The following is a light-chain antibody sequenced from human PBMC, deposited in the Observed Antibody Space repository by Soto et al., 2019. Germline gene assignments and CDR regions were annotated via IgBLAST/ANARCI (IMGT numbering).Light chain of an antibody. J-gene: IGKJ1*01. CDR3: EQYNTYST. CDR2: KAS. V-gene: IGKV1-5*03. CDR1: ESISSW. Sequence: DIQMTQSPSTLSASVGDRVTITCRASESISSWLAWYQQKPGKAPKLLIYKASSLERGVPSRFSGSGSGTEFNLTISSLQRDDFATYYCEQYNTYSTFGQGTKVEIE.